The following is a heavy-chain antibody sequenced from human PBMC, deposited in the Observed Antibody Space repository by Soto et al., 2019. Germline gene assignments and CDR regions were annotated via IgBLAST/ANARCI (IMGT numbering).Heavy chain of an antibody. CDR3: ARGINYYASGDDAFDI. D-gene: IGHD3-10*01. V-gene: IGHV1-8*01. Sequence: QVQLVQSGAEVKKPGASVKVSCKASGYTFTSYDINWVRQATGQGLEWMGWMNTNSGNTGYAQKFQGRVTMTRNTSISTDYMGLSSLRSEDTAVYYCARGINYYASGDDAFDIGGQGTMVTVSS. CDR2: MNTNSGNT. J-gene: IGHJ3*02. CDR1: GYTFTSYD.